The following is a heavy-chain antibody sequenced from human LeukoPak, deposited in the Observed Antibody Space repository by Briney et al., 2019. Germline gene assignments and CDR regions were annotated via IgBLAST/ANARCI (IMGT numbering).Heavy chain of an antibody. V-gene: IGHV4-39*07. J-gene: IGHJ4*02. CDR1: GGSISSSSYY. CDR2: IYYSGST. D-gene: IGHD3-22*01. Sequence: SETLSLTCAVSGGSISSSSYYWGWIRQPPGKGLEWIGSIYYSGSTYYNPSLKSRVTISVDTSKNQFSLKLSSVTAADTAVYYCARVADYYDSSGYLYWGQGTLVTVSS. CDR3: ARVADYYDSSGYLY.